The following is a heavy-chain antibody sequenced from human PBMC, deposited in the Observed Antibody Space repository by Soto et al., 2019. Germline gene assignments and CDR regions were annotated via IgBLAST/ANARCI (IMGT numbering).Heavy chain of an antibody. D-gene: IGHD2-15*01. CDR3: ARDLERVVVVAATLDY. J-gene: IGHJ4*02. CDR1: GFTFSSYS. CDR2: ISSSSSTI. Sequence: EVQLVESGGGLVQPGGSLRLSCAASGFTFSSYSMNWVRQAPGKGLEWVSYISSSSSTIYYADSVKGRFTISRDNAKNSLYLQMNSLRAEDTAVYYCARDLERVVVVAATLDYWGQGTLVTVSS. V-gene: IGHV3-48*01.